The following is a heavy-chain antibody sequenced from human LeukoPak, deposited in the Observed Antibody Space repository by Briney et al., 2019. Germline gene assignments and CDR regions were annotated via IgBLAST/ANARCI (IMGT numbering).Heavy chain of an antibody. CDR2: INPKSGGT. CDR3: ARGYPLSTTAAGTYFQH. D-gene: IGHD6-13*01. CDR1: GYIXTGYF. J-gene: IGHJ1*01. Sequence: GASVKVSCKASGYIXTGYFMHWVRQPPGQGLEWMGWINPKSGGTNYAQKFQGRVTMTRDTSISTAYMELSRLRSDDTAVYYCARGYPLSTTAAGTYFQHWGQGTLVTVSS. V-gene: IGHV1-2*02.